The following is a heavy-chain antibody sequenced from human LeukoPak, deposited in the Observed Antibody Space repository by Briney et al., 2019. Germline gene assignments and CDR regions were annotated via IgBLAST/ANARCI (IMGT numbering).Heavy chain of an antibody. V-gene: IGHV7-4-1*02. CDR1: GYSFTNYA. Sequence: ASVKVSCKASGYSFTNYAMNWVRQAPGQGLEWMGWIHPSTGNPTYAQGFTGRFVFSLDTSVSATYLQISSLKAEDTAVYFCARAFQSLGGLSLPDYWGQGTLVTVSS. CDR3: ARAFQSLGGLSLPDY. D-gene: IGHD3-16*02. CDR2: IHPSTGNP. J-gene: IGHJ4*02.